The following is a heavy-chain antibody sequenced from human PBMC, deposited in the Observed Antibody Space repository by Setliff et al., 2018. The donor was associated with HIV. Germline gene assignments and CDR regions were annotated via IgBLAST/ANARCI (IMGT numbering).Heavy chain of an antibody. J-gene: IGHJ4*02. CDR1: GYTFTGYY. D-gene: IGHD2-2*03. CDR3: ATGAIGYYPPFDF. Sequence: ASVKVSCKASGYTFTGYYIHWVRQAPGQGLQWMGWMDPKSGGANPAPIFQGRVTMTTDTSITSVYLELSGLTSADTAVYYCATGAIGYYPPFDFWGQGTLVTV. CDR2: MDPKSGGA. V-gene: IGHV1-2*02.